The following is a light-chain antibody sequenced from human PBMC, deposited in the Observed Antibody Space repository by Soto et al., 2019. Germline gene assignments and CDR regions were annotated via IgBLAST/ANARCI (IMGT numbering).Light chain of an antibody. V-gene: IGKV1-9*01. CDR2: DAS. J-gene: IGKJ1*01. CDR3: QQYDSYWT. Sequence: DIQLTQSPSFLSASVVDRVTITFRASQGISSYLAWYQQKPGKAPRLLIYDASSLQSGVPSRFSGSGSGTEFTLTISSLQTDDFATYYCQQYDSYWTFGQGTKVDIK. CDR1: QGISSY.